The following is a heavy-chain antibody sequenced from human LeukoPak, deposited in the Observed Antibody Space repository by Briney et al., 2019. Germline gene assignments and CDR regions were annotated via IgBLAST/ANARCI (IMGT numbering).Heavy chain of an antibody. CDR1: LYTFTGYY. J-gene: IGHJ6*02. CDR2: INPNSGGT. D-gene: IGHD6-13*01. Sequence: ASVKVSCKASLYTFTGYYMHSVREAPGQGLEWMGWINPNSGGTNYAQKFLGRVTMTRDTSISTAYMELSRLRSDDTAVYYCARDQGIAATGIPKYYHYYGTDVCGQGTTVTVSS. V-gene: IGHV1-2*02. CDR3: ARDQGIAATGIPKYYHYYGTDV.